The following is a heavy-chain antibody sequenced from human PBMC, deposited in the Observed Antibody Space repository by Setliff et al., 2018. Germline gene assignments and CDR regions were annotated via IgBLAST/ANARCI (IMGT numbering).Heavy chain of an antibody. CDR1: GITFTSYA. J-gene: IGHJ4*02. D-gene: IGHD3-3*01. CDR2: VSVSGDNT. Sequence: PGGSLRLSCVASGITFTSYAMSWVRQAPGKGLEWVSIVSVSGDNTYYTDSVKGRFTTSRDNSKNTVSLQMSSLRAEDTAIYFCAGQGPIFGSGLIPGFDQWGQGTMVTVSS. CDR3: AGQGPIFGSGLIPGFDQ. V-gene: IGHV3-23*01.